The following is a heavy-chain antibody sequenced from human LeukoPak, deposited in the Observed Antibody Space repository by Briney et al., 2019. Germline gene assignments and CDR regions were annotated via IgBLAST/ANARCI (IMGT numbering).Heavy chain of an antibody. V-gene: IGHV3-23*01. CDR3: ARDLDGIFDY. CDR1: GFTFSSSA. J-gene: IGHJ4*02. Sequence: GGSLRLSCAASGFTFSSSAMSWVRQAPGKGLEWVSSISGSGSGGSTYYADSVKGRFTISRNNAKNSLYLQMNSLRAEDTAVYYCARDLDGIFDYWGQGTLVTVSS. CDR2: ISGSGSGGST. D-gene: IGHD1-14*01.